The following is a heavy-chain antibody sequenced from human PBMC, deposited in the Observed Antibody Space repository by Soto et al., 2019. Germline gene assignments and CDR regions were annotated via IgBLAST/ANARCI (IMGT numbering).Heavy chain of an antibody. V-gene: IGHV5-51*01. Sequence: GESLKISCKGSGYSFATYWIGWVRQMPGKGLEWMGIIYPGDSDTRYSPSFQGQVTISADKSISTAYLQWSSLKASDTAMYYCARRARYCSSTSCYESWGQGTLVTVSS. J-gene: IGHJ5*02. CDR3: ARRARYCSSTSCYES. D-gene: IGHD2-2*01. CDR2: IYPGDSDT. CDR1: GYSFATYW.